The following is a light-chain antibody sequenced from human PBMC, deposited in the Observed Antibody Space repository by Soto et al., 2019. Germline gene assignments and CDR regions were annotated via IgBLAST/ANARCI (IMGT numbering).Light chain of an antibody. V-gene: IGLV1-44*01. J-gene: IGLJ2*01. Sequence: QSVLTQPPSASGTPGQRVTISCSGSSSNIGSNTVNWYQQLPGTAPKLLIYSNNQRPSGVPDRFSGSKSGTSASLAISGLQCEDEADYYCAAWDDSLIGRVGFGGWSKLTVL. CDR2: SNN. CDR1: SSNIGSNT. CDR3: AAWDDSLIGRVG.